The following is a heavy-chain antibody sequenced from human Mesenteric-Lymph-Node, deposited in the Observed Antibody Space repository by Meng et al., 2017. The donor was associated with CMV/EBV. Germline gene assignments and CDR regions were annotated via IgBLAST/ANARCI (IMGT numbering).Heavy chain of an antibody. V-gene: IGHV1-2*06. CDR3: ARGLEFAAKTFDY. CDR1: GYTFTGYY. D-gene: IGHD3-10*01. J-gene: IGHJ4*02. Sequence: KASGYTFTGYYMHWVRQAPGQGLEWMGRINPNSGGTNYAQKFQGRVTMTRDTSISTAYMELSRLRSDDTAVYYCARGLEFAAKTFDYWGPGTLVTVSS. CDR2: INPNSGGT.